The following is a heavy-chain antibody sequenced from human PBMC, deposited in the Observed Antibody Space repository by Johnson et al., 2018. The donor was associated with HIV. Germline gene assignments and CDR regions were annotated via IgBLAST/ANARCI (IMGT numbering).Heavy chain of an antibody. J-gene: IGHJ3*02. V-gene: IGHV3-30*03. CDR2: ISYDGSNK. D-gene: IGHD6-19*01. CDR1: GFSFSDYY. CDR3: ARDQSSGWYRNAFDI. Sequence: QVQLVDSGGGLVKPGGSLRLSCLASGFSFSDYYMSWIRQAPGKGLEWVAVISYDGSNKYYADSVKGRFTISRDNSKNTLYLQMNSLRAEDTAVYYCARDQSSGWYRNAFDIWGQGTMVTVSS.